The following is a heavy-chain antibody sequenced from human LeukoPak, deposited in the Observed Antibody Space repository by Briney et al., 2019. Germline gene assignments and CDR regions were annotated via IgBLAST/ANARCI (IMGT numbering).Heavy chain of an antibody. D-gene: IGHD4-17*01. CDR2: IYSNGNT. CDR3: ARSATVTTGYYDY. CDR1: GGSISSSGHY. V-gene: IGHV4-39*07. Sequence: SETLSLTCSVSGGSISSSGHYWGWIRQSPEKGLDWIGSIYSNGNTYYNPSVKSRVTISVDTSKNQFSLKLTSVTAAETAVYYCARSATVTTGYYDYWGQGALVTVSS. J-gene: IGHJ4*02.